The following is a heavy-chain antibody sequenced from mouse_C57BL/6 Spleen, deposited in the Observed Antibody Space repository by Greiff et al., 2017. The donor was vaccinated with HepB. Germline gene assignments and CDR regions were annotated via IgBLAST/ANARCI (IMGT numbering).Heavy chain of an antibody. J-gene: IGHJ4*01. CDR2: IDPSDSYT. Sequence: VKLQQPGAELVKPGASVKLSCKASGYTFTSYWMQWVKQRPGQGLEWIGEIDPSDSYTNYNQKFKGKATLTVDTSSSTAYMQLSSLTSEDSAVYYCARQQLRLRAMDYWGQGTSVTVSS. D-gene: IGHD3-2*02. CDR3: ARQQLRLRAMDY. V-gene: IGHV1-50*01. CDR1: GYTFTSYW.